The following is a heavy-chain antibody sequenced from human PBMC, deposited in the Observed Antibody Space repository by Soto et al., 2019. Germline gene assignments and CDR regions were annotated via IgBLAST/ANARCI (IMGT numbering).Heavy chain of an antibody. CDR1: GGTFSTYT. Sequence: QVQLVQSGAEVKKPGSSVKVSCKASGGTFSTYTISWVRQAPGQGLEWMGRIIPILGIANYAQKFQGRVTITADKSTSKAYMWLSSLRSEDTAVYYCASRSTVLVAATEAFDYWGQGTLVTVSS. D-gene: IGHD2-15*01. J-gene: IGHJ4*02. CDR3: ASRSTVLVAATEAFDY. V-gene: IGHV1-69*02. CDR2: IIPILGIA.